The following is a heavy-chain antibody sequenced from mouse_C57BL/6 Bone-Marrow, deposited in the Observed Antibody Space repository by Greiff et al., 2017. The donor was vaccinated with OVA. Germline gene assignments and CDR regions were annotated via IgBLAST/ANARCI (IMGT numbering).Heavy chain of an antibody. D-gene: IGHD2-3*01. J-gene: IGHJ2*01. CDR2: ISSGGSYT. CDR3: ARPSPYDGYYDYFDY. CDR1: GFTFSSYG. Sequence: EVKVVESGGDLVKPGGSLKLSCAASGFTFSSYGMSWVRQTPDKRLEWVATISSGGSYTYYPDSVKGRFTISRDNAKNTLYLQMSSLKSEDTAMYYCARPSPYDGYYDYFDYWGQGTTLTVSS. V-gene: IGHV5-6*01.